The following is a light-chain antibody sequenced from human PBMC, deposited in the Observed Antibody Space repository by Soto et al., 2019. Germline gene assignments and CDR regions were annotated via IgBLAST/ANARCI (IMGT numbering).Light chain of an antibody. V-gene: IGLV8-61*01. CDR3: VLYVGSGIWV. CDR2: GTK. Sequence: QTVVTQEPSFSVSPGGTVTLTCGLSSGSVSTSHFPNWYHQTPGQPPRTLIYGTKTRSSGVPDRFSGSILGIRAALTITGAQADDESDYYCVLYVGSGIWVFGGGTKVTVL. CDR1: SGSVSTSHF. J-gene: IGLJ3*02.